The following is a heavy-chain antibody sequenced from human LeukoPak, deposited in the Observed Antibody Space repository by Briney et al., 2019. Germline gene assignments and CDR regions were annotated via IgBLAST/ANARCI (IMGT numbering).Heavy chain of an antibody. D-gene: IGHD4-17*01. J-gene: IGHJ4*02. CDR2: INPSSGRT. CDR3: ARDSYGDYVY. CDR1: GYTFTNFF. Sequence: ASVKVSCKASGYTFTNFFMHWVRQAPGQGLEWMGIINPSSGRTNYGQEFQGRVTMTRDRSTSTVYMELSSLRSEDTAVYYCARDSYGDYVYWGQGTLVAVSS. V-gene: IGHV1-46*01.